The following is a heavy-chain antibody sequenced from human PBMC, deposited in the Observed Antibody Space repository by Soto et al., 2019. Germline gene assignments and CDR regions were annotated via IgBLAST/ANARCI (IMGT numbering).Heavy chain of an antibody. J-gene: IGHJ4*02. CDR2: IYYSGST. CDR1: GGPISSSSYY. V-gene: IGHV4-39*01. Sequence: SETLSLTCTVSGGPISSSSYYWGWIRQPPGKGLEWIGTIYYSGSTYYNPSLKSRVTISVDTSKNQFSLKLTPVTAADAAVYYCARMSSGSFGHWGQGTLVTVSS. D-gene: IGHD3-10*01. CDR3: ARMSSGSFGH.